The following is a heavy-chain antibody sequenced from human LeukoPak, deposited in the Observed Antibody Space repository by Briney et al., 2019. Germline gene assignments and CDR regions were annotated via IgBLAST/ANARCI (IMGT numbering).Heavy chain of an antibody. D-gene: IGHD3-22*01. J-gene: IGHJ6*02. CDR1: GFTFSSYA. CDR3: ARALPITMIVVVYPGGMDV. Sequence: GGSLRLSCAVSGFTFSSYAMHWVRQAPGKGLEWVAVISYDGSNKYYADSVKGRFTISRDNSKNTLYLQMNSLRAEDTAVYYCARALPITMIVVVYPGGMDVWGQGTTVTVSS. V-gene: IGHV3-30-3*01. CDR2: ISYDGSNK.